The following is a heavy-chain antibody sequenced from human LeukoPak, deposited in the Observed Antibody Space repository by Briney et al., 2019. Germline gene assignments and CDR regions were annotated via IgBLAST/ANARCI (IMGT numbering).Heavy chain of an antibody. CDR3: ARGRNAVPGYYFDY. CDR1: GGSFSGYY. D-gene: IGHD2-2*01. CDR2: INHSGST. V-gene: IGHV4-34*01. J-gene: IGHJ4*02. Sequence: PSETLSLTCAVYGGSFSGYYWSRIRQPPGKGLEWIGEINHSGSTNYNPSLKSRVTISVDTSKNQFSLKLSSVTAADTAVYYCARGRNAVPGYYFDYWGQGTLVTVSS.